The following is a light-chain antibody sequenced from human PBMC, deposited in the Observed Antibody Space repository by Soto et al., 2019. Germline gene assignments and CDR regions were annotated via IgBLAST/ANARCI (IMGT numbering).Light chain of an antibody. J-gene: IGKJ4*02. CDR1: QSVSSY. Sequence: EIVLTQSPATLSLSPGERATLSCRASQSVSSYLAWYQQKPGQAPRLLIYDASNRATGIPARFSGSGSGTDFTLTISSLEPEDFEVYYCQQRSNWPQFTFGGGTKVEIK. V-gene: IGKV3-11*01. CDR2: DAS. CDR3: QQRSNWPQFT.